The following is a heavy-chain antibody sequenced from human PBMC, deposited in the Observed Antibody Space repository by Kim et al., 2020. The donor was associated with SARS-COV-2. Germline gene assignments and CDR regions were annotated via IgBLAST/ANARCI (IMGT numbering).Heavy chain of an antibody. J-gene: IGHJ6*02. D-gene: IGHD3-10*01. Sequence: SVKVSCKASGFTFTSSAVQWVRQARGQRLEWIGWIVVGSGNTNYAQKFQERVTITRDMSTSTAYMELSSLRSEDTAVYYCAADSGSGVTRDYYYYGMDVWGQGTPVTVSS. CDR3: AADSGSGVTRDYYYYGMDV. CDR1: GFTFTSSA. CDR2: IVVGSGNT. V-gene: IGHV1-58*01.